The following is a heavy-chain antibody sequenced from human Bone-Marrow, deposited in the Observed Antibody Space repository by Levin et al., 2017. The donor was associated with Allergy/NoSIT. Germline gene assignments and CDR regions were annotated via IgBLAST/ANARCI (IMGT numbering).Heavy chain of an antibody. J-gene: IGHJ4*02. CDR2: INDSGST. Sequence: SQTLSLTCAVNGESFSGHFWTWIRQTPGKVLEWRGEINDSGSTNYNPSLTSRVTMSVSLTTKRIFLTLTAVTAADTAVYYCGREAHFYGAGPVDYWAQGTLVTVSS. CDR3: GREAHFYGAGPVDY. V-gene: IGHV4-34*01. CDR1: GESFSGHF. D-gene: IGHD3-10*01.